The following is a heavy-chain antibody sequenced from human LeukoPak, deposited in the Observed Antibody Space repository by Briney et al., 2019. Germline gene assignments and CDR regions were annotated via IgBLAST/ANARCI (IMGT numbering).Heavy chain of an antibody. D-gene: IGHD6-13*01. CDR3: ARDRASRSSSWFDY. Sequence: SETLSLTCTVSGGSISSYYWSWIRQPAGKGLEWIGRIYTSGSTDYNPSLKSRVTMSVDTSKNQFSLKLSSVTAADTAVYYCARDRASRSSSWFDYWGQGTLVTVSS. J-gene: IGHJ4*02. V-gene: IGHV4-4*07. CDR2: IYTSGST. CDR1: GGSISSYY.